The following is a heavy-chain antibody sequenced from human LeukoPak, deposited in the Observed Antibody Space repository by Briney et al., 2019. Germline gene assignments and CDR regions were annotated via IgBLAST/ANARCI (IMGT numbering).Heavy chain of an antibody. J-gene: IGHJ6*04. CDR1: GFTFSSYA. CDR2: ISYDGSNK. D-gene: IGHD3/OR15-3a*01. CDR3: ARDRGLGYYYYGMDV. Sequence: GGSLRLSCAASGFTFSSYAKHWVRQAPGKGLEWVAVISYDGSNKYYADSVKGRFTISRDNSKNTLYLQMNSLRAEDTAVYYCARDRGLGYYYYGMDVWGKGTTVTVSS. V-gene: IGHV3-30*04.